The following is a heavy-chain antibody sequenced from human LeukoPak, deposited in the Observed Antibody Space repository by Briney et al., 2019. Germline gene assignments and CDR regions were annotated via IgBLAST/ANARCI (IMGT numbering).Heavy chain of an antibody. CDR2: ISGSGGST. V-gene: IGHV3-23*01. Sequence: SGGSLRLSCAAAGFTFSSYAMSWVRQAPGKGLEWVSAISGSGGSTYYADSVKGRFTISRDNSKNTLYLQMNSLRAEDTAVYYCAKGTYYYGSGSYYNGGGFDYWGQGTLVTVSS. J-gene: IGHJ4*02. CDR1: GFTFSSYA. CDR3: AKGTYYYGSGSYYNGGGFDY. D-gene: IGHD3-10*01.